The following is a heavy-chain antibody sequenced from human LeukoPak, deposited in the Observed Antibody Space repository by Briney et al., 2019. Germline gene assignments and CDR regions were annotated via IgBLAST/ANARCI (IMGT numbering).Heavy chain of an antibody. J-gene: IGHJ4*02. CDR2: INPNSGGT. CDR3: ARDVRTYYYDSSGYGY. Sequence: ASVKVSCKASGYTFTGYYMHWVRQAPGQGLEWMGWINPNSGGTNYAQKFQGRVTMTRDTSISTAYMELSRLRSDDTAVYYCARDVRTYYYDSSGYGYWGQGTLVIVSS. V-gene: IGHV1-2*02. CDR1: GYTFTGYY. D-gene: IGHD3-22*01.